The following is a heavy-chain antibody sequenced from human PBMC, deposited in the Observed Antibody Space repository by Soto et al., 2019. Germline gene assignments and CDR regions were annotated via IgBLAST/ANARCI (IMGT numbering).Heavy chain of an antibody. CDR3: ARVPPTYDSSGYYYHYYYGMDV. V-gene: IGHV3-33*01. D-gene: IGHD3-22*01. J-gene: IGHJ6*02. CDR2: IWYDGSNK. CDR1: GFTFSSYG. Sequence: PGGSLRLSCAASGFTFSSYGMHWVRQAQGKGLEWVAVIWYDGSNKYYADSVKGRFTISRDNSKNTLYLQMNSLRAEDTAVYYCARVPPTYDSSGYYYHYYYGMDVWGQGTTVTVSS.